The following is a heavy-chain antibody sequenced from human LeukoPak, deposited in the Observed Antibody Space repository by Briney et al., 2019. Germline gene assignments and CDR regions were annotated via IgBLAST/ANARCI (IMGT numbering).Heavy chain of an antibody. CDR1: GFTFSSYG. CDR2: ISYDGSNK. J-gene: IGHJ3*02. D-gene: IGHD3-16*02. V-gene: IGHV3-30*03. CDR3: RITFGGVIVSPDAFDI. Sequence: GGSLRLSCAASGFTFSSYGMHWVRQAPGKGLEWVAVISYDGSNKYYADSVKGRFTISRDNSKNTLYLQMNSLRAEDTAVYYCRITFGGVIVSPDAFDIWGQGTMVTVSS.